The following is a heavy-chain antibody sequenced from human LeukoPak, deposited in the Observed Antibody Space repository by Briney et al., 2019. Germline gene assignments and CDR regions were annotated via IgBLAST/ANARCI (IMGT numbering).Heavy chain of an antibody. D-gene: IGHD6-19*01. CDR1: GFIASNNY. J-gene: IGHJ4*02. CDR2: ISGSGGST. CDR3: AKVGSSGSTFDY. Sequence: PGGSLRLSCAASGFIASNNYMSWVRQAPGKGLEWVSAISGSGGSTYYADSVKGRFTISRDNSKNTLYLQMNSLRAEDTAVYYCAKVGSSGSTFDYWGQGTLVAVSS. V-gene: IGHV3-23*01.